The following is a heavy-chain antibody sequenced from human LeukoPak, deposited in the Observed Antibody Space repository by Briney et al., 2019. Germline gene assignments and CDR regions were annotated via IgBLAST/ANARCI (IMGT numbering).Heavy chain of an antibody. Sequence: GGSLRLSCAASRDTFTNVWMSWVRQAPGKGLEWVGRIKSKTAGGAIDYAAPVKGRFTISRDDSKNTLNLQMNALKTDDTGVYYCATDRGPIVNCWGQGTLVTVSS. CDR2: IKSKTAGGAI. D-gene: IGHD3-10*01. J-gene: IGHJ4*02. CDR1: RDTFTNVW. CDR3: ATDRGPIVNC. V-gene: IGHV3-15*01.